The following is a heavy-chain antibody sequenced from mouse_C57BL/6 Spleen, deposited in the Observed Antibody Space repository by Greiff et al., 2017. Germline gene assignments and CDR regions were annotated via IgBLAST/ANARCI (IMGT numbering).Heavy chain of an antibody. CDR2: IYPRDGST. CDR1: GYTFTDHT. J-gene: IGHJ4*01. Sequence: VQLQQSDAELVKPGASVKISCKVSGYTFTDHTIHWMKQRPEQGLEWIGYIYPRDGSTKYNEKFKGKATLTADKSSSTAYMQLNSLTSEDSAVYFCARHGYYGSRAYGMDYWGQGTSGTVSS. V-gene: IGHV1-78*01. CDR3: ARHGYYGSRAYGMDY. D-gene: IGHD1-1*01.